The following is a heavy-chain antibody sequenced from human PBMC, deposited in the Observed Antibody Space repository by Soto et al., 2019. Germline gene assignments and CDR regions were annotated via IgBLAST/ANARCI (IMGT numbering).Heavy chain of an antibody. J-gene: IGHJ6*02. Sequence: ASVKVSCKASGYTFTSYGISWVRQAPGQGLEWMGWISAYNGNTNYAQKLQGRVTMTTDTSTSTAYMELRSLRSDDTAVYYCARGGWQWLPHYYYHYGMDVWGQGTTVTVSS. CDR2: ISAYNGNT. D-gene: IGHD6-19*01. CDR1: GYTFTSYG. V-gene: IGHV1-18*01. CDR3: ARGGWQWLPHYYYHYGMDV.